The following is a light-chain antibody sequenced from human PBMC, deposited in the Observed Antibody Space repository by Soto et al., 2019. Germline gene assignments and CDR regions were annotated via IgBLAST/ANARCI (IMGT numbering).Light chain of an antibody. CDR3: QQYNSYPYT. J-gene: IGKJ2*01. V-gene: IGKV1-13*02. CDR2: AAS. CDR1: QGIRSA. Sequence: AIQVTQSPSSLSASVGDSVTITCRTSQGIRSALGWYQQKPGKVPKLLIYAASTLRSGVPSRFSGSGSGRDFTLTISSLQPDDSATYYCQQYNSYPYTFGQGTKLEIK.